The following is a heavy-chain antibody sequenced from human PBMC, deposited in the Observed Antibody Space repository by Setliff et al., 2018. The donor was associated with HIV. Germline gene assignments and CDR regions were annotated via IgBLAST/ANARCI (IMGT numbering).Heavy chain of an antibody. Sequence: PSETLSLTCTVSGGSISSSSYYWGWIRQPPGKGLEWIGSIYYSGSTYYNPSLKSRVTISVDTSKNQFSLKLSSVTAADTAVYYCASLITFGGVIANYYFDYWSQGTLVTVSS. CDR1: GGSISSSSYY. CDR3: ASLITFGGVIANYYFDY. V-gene: IGHV4-39*01. J-gene: IGHJ4*02. D-gene: IGHD3-16*02. CDR2: IYYSGST.